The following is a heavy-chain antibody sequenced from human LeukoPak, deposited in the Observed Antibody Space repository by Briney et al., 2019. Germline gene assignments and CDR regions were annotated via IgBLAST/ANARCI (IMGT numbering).Heavy chain of an antibody. J-gene: IGHJ3*02. D-gene: IGHD1-26*01. CDR2: ISSSSSYT. CDR1: GFTLSDYY. CDR3: ARVSGGSYYMDAFDI. V-gene: IGHV3-11*06. Sequence: PGGSLRLSCAASGFTLSDYYMSWIRQAPGKGLEWVSYISSSSSYTNYADSVKGRFTISRDNAKNSLYLQMNSLRAEDTAVYYCARVSGGSYYMDAFDIWGQGTMVTVSS.